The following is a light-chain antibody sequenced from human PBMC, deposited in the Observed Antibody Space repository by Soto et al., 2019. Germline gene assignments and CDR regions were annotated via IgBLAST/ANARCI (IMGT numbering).Light chain of an antibody. Sequence: ELVLTQSPGTLSLSPGERATLSCRASQSVSSRYLAWYQQKPGQAPRLLIYVASSRATGIPERFSGSGSGTDFTLTISRLEPEDFALYDGQQYGSSPMYTFGQGTKLEIK. J-gene: IGKJ2*01. CDR1: QSVSSRY. CDR3: QQYGSSPMYT. CDR2: VAS. V-gene: IGKV3-20*01.